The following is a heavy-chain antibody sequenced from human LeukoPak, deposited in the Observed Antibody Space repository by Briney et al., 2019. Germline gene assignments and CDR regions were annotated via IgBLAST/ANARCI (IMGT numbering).Heavy chain of an antibody. Sequence: SETLSLTCAVSGYSISSGYYWGWIRQPPGKGLEWIGSIYHSGSTYYNPSLKSRVTISVDTSKNQFSLKLSSVTAADTAVYYCARHPFKLAHGRVYWGQGTLVTVSS. J-gene: IGHJ4*02. CDR1: GYSISSGYY. CDR2: IYHSGST. V-gene: IGHV4-38-2*01. CDR3: ARHPFKLAHGRVY. D-gene: IGHD2-15*01.